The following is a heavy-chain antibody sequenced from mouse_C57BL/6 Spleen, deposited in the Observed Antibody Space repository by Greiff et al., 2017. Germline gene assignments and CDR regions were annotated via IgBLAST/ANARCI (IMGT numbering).Heavy chain of an antibody. CDR2: INPGSGGT. Sequence: QVQLQQSGAELVRPGTSVKVSCKASGYAFTNYLIEWVKQRPGQGLEWIGVINPGSGGTNYNEKFKGKATLTADKSSSTAYMQLSSLTSEDSVVYFCARRGLRAPWFAYWGQGTLVTVSA. V-gene: IGHV1-54*01. CDR3: ARRGLRAPWFAY. J-gene: IGHJ3*01. CDR1: GYAFTNYL. D-gene: IGHD2-4*01.